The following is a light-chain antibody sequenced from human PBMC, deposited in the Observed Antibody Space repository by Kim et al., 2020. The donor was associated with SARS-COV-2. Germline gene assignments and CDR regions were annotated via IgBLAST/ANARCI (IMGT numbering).Light chain of an antibody. CDR3: SSYAGSSLYG. J-gene: IGLJ1*01. V-gene: IGLV2-8*01. CDR1: SSDVGGYNY. Sequence: QSVLTQPPSASGSPGQSVTISCTGTSSDVGGYNYVSWYQQHPGKAPKLMIYEVSKRPSGVPDRFSGSKSGNTASLTVSGLQAEDEADYYCSSYAGSSLYGFGTGTKVTVL. CDR2: EVS.